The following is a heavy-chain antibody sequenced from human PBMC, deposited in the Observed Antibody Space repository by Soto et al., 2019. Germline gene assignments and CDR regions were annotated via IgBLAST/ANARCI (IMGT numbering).Heavy chain of an antibody. V-gene: IGHV4-59*01. CDR3: AREPVGVTRFDY. Sequence: SATLSLTCTVSSISTYYGNWIRQSPGKGLEWIGYIYYMGRTNYNPSLRSRVTMSIDTSRNQFSLKLRSVTAADTAVYYCAREPVGVTRFDYWGQGALVTVS. J-gene: IGHJ4*02. D-gene: IGHD1-26*01. CDR2: IYYMGRT. CDR1: SISTYY.